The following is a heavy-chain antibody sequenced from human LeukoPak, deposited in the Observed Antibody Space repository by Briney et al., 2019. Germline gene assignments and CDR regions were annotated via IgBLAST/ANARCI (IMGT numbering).Heavy chain of an antibody. CDR3: ARVNCTNGVCYNSRGWFDP. Sequence: GASVKVSCKASGYTFTSYDINWVRQATGQGLEWMGWMNPNSGNTGYAQKFQGGVTMTTDTSTSTAYMELRSLRSDDTAVYYCARVNCTNGVCYNSRGWFDPWGQGTLVTVSS. V-gene: IGHV1-8*02. CDR2: MNPNSGNT. CDR1: GYTFTSYD. D-gene: IGHD2-8*01. J-gene: IGHJ5*02.